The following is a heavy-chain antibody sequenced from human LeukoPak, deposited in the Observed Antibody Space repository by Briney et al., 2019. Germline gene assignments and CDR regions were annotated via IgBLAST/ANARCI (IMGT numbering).Heavy chain of an antibody. V-gene: IGHV4-34*01. CDR1: GGSFSGYY. D-gene: IGHD3-22*01. CDR2: INHSGST. CDR3: ARAGAVYYDSVDWFDP. J-gene: IGHJ5*02. Sequence: SETLSLTCAVYGGSFSGYYWSWIRQPPGKGLEWIGEINHSGSTNYNPSLKSRVTISVDTSKNQFTLKLSSVTAADTAVYYCARAGAVYYDSVDWFDPWGQGTLVTVSS.